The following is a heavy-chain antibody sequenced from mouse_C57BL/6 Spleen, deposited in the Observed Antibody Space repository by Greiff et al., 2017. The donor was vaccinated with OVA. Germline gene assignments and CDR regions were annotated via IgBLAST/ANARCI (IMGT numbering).Heavy chain of an antibody. V-gene: IGHV1-64*01. D-gene: IGHD2-4*01. CDR2: IHPNSGST. CDR3: AREDYDYFDY. J-gene: IGHJ2*01. CDR1: GYTFTSYW. Sequence: QVQLKQPGAELVKPGASVKLSCKASGYTFTSYWMHWVKQRPGQGLEWIGMIHPNSGSTNYNETFKSKATLTVDKSSSTAYMQLSSLTSEDSAVYYCAREDYDYFDYWGQGTTLTVSS.